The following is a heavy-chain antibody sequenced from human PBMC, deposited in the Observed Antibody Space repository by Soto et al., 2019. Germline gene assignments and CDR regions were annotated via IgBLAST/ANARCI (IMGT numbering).Heavy chain of an antibody. CDR2: IYYSGST. CDR3: ARSEYCSSTSCYAIDY. J-gene: IGHJ4*02. V-gene: IGHV4-31*03. D-gene: IGHD2-2*01. Sequence: SETLSLTCTVSGGSISSGGYYWSWIRQHPGKGLEWIGYIYYSGSTYYNPSLKSRVTISVDTSKNQFSLKLSSVTAADTAVYYCARSEYCSSTSCYAIDYWGQGTLVTVSS. CDR1: GGSISSGGYY.